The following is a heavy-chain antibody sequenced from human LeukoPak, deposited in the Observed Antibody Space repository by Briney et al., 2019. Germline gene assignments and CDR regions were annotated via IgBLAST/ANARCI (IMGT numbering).Heavy chain of an antibody. D-gene: IGHD6-13*01. Sequence: PGRSLRLSCAASGFTFSSYGMHWVCQAPGKGLEWVAVISYDGSNKYYADSVKGRFTISRDNSKNTLYLQMNSLRAEDTAVYYCAKDRSGSSSWYSGMDVWGQGTTVTVSS. J-gene: IGHJ6*02. CDR1: GFTFSSYG. V-gene: IGHV3-30*18. CDR3: AKDRSGSSSWYSGMDV. CDR2: ISYDGSNK.